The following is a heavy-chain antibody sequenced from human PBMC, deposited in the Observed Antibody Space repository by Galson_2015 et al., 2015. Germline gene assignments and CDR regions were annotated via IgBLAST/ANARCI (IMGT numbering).Heavy chain of an antibody. D-gene: IGHD7-27*01. V-gene: IGHV3-23*01. CDR1: GFTFSSYA. Sequence: SLRLSCAASGFTFSSYAMTWVRQAPGKGLEWVSAISGSGASTYYADSVKGRFTISRDNSKNTLYLQMNSLRAEDTAVYYCAKDTSNWGRAVDIWGQGTMVTVSS. CDR3: AKDTSNWGRAVDI. CDR2: ISGSGAST. J-gene: IGHJ3*02.